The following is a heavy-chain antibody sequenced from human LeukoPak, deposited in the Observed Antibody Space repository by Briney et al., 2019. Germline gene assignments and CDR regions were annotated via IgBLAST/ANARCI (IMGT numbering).Heavy chain of an antibody. D-gene: IGHD3-16*01. V-gene: IGHV3-23*01. J-gene: IGHJ4*02. CDR3: AKDGGLWVSAHWGNS. CDR2: ITTSDGNT. CDR1: GFTFSSYT. Sequence: GGSLRLSCAASGFTFSSYTMSWVRQAPGKGLEWVSTITTSDGNTYYADSVKGRFTVSRDNSKNTLFLQMNRLRAEDTAVYYCAKDGGLWVSAHWGNSWGRGTLVTVSS.